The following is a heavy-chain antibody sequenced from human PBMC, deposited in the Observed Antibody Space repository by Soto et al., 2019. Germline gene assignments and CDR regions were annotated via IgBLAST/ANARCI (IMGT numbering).Heavy chain of an antibody. CDR2: ISYDGSNK. D-gene: IGHD5-12*01. CDR1: GFTFSSYG. Sequence: GGSLRLSCAASGFTFSSYGMHWVRQAPGKGLEWVAVISYDGSNKYYADSVKGRFTISRDNSKNTLYLQMNSLRAEDTAVYYCAKLVDIVATMDYWGQGTLVTVSS. J-gene: IGHJ4*02. V-gene: IGHV3-30*18. CDR3: AKLVDIVATMDY.